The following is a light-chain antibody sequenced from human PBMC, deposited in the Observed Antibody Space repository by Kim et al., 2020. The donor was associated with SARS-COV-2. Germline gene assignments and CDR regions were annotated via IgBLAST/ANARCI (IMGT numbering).Light chain of an antibody. CDR1: KLGDKY. CDR2: QDS. V-gene: IGLV3-1*01. J-gene: IGLJ1*01. Sequence: VSPGKTASRTWARDKLGDKYACWYQQKPGQSPVLVIYQDSKRPSGIPERFSGSNSGNTATLTISGTQAMDEADYYCQAWDSSTKVFGTGTKVTVL. CDR3: QAWDSSTKV.